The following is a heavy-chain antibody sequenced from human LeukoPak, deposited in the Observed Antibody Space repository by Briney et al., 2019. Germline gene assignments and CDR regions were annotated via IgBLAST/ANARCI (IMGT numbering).Heavy chain of an antibody. CDR2: IIPIFGTA. CDR3: ARDGIAAAGTYNWFDP. D-gene: IGHD6-13*01. CDR1: GGTFSSYA. J-gene: IGHJ5*02. V-gene: IGHV1-69*13. Sequence: SVKVSCKASGGTFSSYAISWVRHAPGQGLEWMEGIIPIFGTANYAQKFQGRVTITADESTSTAYMELSSLRSEDTAVYYCARDGIAAAGTYNWFDPWGQGTLVTVSS.